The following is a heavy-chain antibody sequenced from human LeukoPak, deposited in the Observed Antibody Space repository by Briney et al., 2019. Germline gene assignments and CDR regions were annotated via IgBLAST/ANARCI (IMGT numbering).Heavy chain of an antibody. J-gene: IGHJ4*02. Sequence: SVKVSCKASGGTLSKYGISWLRQAPGQGLEWMGRIIPIFGPALYAPQFKGRVTITADTSTETAYVEVTSLISEDTAVYFCATDPHSDFWTGYYWDSWGQGTLVTVSS. CDR1: GGTLSKYG. CDR2: IIPIFGPA. D-gene: IGHD3/OR15-3a*01. V-gene: IGHV1-69*06. CDR3: ATDPHSDFWTGYYWDS.